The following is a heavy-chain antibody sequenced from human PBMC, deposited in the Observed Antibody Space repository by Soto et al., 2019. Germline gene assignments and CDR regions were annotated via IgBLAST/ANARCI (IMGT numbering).Heavy chain of an antibody. CDR2: INPSSSYT. CDR3: ARGHHSMDV. J-gene: IGHJ6*02. CDR1: GFTFSDHY. V-gene: IGHV3-11*06. Sequence: LRLSCAASGFTFSDHYMSWIRQAPGKGLEWISFINPSSSYTQYVDSVKGRFTISRDNADNSLYLQMNSLRAEDTALYYCARGHHSMDVWGQGATVTVSS.